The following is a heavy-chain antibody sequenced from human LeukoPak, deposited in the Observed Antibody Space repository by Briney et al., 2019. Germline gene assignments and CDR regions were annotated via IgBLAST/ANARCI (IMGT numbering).Heavy chain of an antibody. CDR2: ISGSGGST. J-gene: IGHJ6*02. V-gene: IGHV3-23*01. CDR3: AKAQTHCYYGMDV. Sequence: GGSLRLSCAASGFIFSNYAMSWVRQAPEKGLEWVSGISGSGGSTYSADSVKGRFTISRDNSKNTLYLQMNSLRAEDTAVYYCAKAQTHCYYGMDVWGQGSTVTVSS. CDR1: GFIFSNYA.